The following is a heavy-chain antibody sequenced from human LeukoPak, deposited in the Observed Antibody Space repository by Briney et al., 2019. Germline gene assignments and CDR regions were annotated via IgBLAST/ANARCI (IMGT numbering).Heavy chain of an antibody. Sequence: SETLSLTCTVSGGSISSSSYYWGWIRQPPGKGPEWIGSIYYSGNTYYNPSLKSRVTISVDTSKNQFSLRLSSVTAADTAVYYCASGIDSSGNAFDIWGQGTMVTVSS. D-gene: IGHD3-22*01. CDR1: GGSISSSSYY. J-gene: IGHJ3*02. CDR3: ASGIDSSGNAFDI. CDR2: IYYSGNT. V-gene: IGHV4-39*01.